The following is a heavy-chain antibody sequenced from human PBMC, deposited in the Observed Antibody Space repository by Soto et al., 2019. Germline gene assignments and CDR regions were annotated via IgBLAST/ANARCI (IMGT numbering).Heavy chain of an antibody. Sequence: ASVKVSCKTSGYTFTIYGISWVRQAPGQGLEWIGWITANNVNTNYAQKFQGRVTMTTDTSTATAYMELRSLRSDDTAVYYCARDMGGYYFEPNDYWGQGTLVTVSS. V-gene: IGHV1-18*01. CDR2: ITANNVNT. J-gene: IGHJ4*02. D-gene: IGHD3-22*01. CDR1: GYTFTIYG. CDR3: ARDMGGYYFEPNDY.